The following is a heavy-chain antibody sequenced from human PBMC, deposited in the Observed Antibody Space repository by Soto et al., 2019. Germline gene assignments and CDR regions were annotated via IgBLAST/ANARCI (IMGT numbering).Heavy chain of an antibody. D-gene: IGHD3-3*01. CDR1: GGSISSGGYY. Sequence: QVQLQESGPGLVKPSQTLSLTCTVSGGSISSGGYYWSWIRQHPGRGLEWIGYIYYSGSTYYNPSLKSRVTISLDTSKNQFSLKLRAVTAADTAVYYCARARAGLFWSGRRYNWFDPWGQGTLVTVSS. V-gene: IGHV4-31*03. CDR2: IYYSGST. CDR3: ARARAGLFWSGRRYNWFDP. J-gene: IGHJ5*02.